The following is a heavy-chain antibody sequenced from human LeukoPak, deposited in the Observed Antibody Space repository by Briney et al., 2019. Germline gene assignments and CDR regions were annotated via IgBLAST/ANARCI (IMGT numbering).Heavy chain of an antibody. D-gene: IGHD2-2*01. CDR3: ARVGYCSSTSCSDPFDY. J-gene: IGHJ4*02. V-gene: IGHV3-30-3*01. CDR1: GFTFSSYA. CDR2: ISYDGSNK. Sequence: GGSLRLSCAASGFTFSSYAMHWVRQAPGKGLEWVAVISYDGSNKYYADSVKGRFTISRDNSKNTLYLQMNSLRAEDTAVYYCARVGYCSSTSCSDPFDYWGQGTLVTVSS.